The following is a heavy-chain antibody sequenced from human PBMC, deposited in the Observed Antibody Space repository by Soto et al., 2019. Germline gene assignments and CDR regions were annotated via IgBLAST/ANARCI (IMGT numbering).Heavy chain of an antibody. CDR3: ARALGIAARPAMGGSSSPVYYYYYGMDV. CDR1: GDSVSSNSAA. CDR2: TYYRSKWYN. V-gene: IGHV6-1*01. J-gene: IGHJ6*02. Sequence: PSQTLSLTCAISGDSVSSNSAAWSWIRQSPSRGLEWLGRTYYRSKWYNDYAVSVKSRITINPDTSKNQFSLQLNSVTPEDTAVYYCARALGIAARPAMGGSSSPVYYYYYGMDVWGQGTTVTVSS. D-gene: IGHD6-6*01.